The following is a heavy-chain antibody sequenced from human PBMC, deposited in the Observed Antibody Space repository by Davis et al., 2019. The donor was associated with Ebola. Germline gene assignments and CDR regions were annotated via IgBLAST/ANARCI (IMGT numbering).Heavy chain of an antibody. CDR2: IIPLFGAA. Sequence: SVKVSCKASGNTVSTYTIDWVRLAPGQGLEWMGGIIPLFGAANIAQKFQGRLTITADAATSTANMELSSLRSEDTAVYYCAKTSTYSGYDFYFDYWGQGTLVTVSS. V-gene: IGHV1-69*13. CDR1: GNTVSTYT. J-gene: IGHJ4*02. D-gene: IGHD5-12*01. CDR3: AKTSTYSGYDFYFDY.